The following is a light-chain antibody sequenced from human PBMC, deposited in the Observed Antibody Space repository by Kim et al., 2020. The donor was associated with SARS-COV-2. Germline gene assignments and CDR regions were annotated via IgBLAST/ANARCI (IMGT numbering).Light chain of an antibody. J-gene: IGKJ1*01. CDR2: AAS. CDR1: HGISNY. CDR3: QKYNGAPWT. Sequence: ASVGDRVTLTCRASHGISNYLAWYQLRPGKVPNLLIYAASTLQSGVPSRFTGSASGTDFTLTISSLQPEDVATYYCQKYNGAPWTFGQGTKVDIK. V-gene: IGKV1-27*01.